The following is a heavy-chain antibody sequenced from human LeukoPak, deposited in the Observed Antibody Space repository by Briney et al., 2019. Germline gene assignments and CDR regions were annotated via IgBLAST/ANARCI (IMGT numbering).Heavy chain of an antibody. J-gene: IGHJ4*02. D-gene: IGHD4-17*01. CDR1: GGSISGYY. CDR3: ARVDYGDYEPYFDY. V-gene: IGHV4-59*12. CDR2: IYSNGST. Sequence: SETLSLTCTVSGGSISGYYWSLLRQPPGKGLEWIGYIYSNGSTYSNPSLKSRVTISVDKSKNQFSLKLSSVTAADTAVYYCARVDYGDYEPYFDYWGQGTLVTVSS.